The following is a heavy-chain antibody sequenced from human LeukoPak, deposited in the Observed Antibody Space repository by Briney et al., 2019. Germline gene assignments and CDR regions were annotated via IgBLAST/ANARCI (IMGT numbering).Heavy chain of an antibody. CDR3: AKLAKYFYGSETYYFFEH. J-gene: IGHJ4*02. CDR2: INQDESEK. D-gene: IGHD3-10*01. V-gene: IGHV3-7*01. CDR1: GFTFSSYW. Sequence: GGSLRLSCAASGFTFSSYWMTWVRQAPGKGLEWVANINQDESEKYYVDSVKGRFTISRDNAKNSLYLQMNSLRVEDTAVYYCAKLAKYFYGSETYYFFEHWGQGTPVTASS.